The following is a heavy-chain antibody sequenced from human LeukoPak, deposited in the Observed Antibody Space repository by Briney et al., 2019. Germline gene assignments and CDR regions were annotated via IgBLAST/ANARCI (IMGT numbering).Heavy chain of an antibody. D-gene: IGHD2-8*01. CDR3: ARANVRGILYYYGMDV. V-gene: IGHV4-59*12. J-gene: IGHJ6*02. Sequence: PSETLSLTCTVSGGSISSYYWSWIRQPPGKGLEWIGYIYYSGSTNYNPSLKSRVTISVDTSKNQFSLKLSSVTAADTAVYYCARANVRGILYYYGMDVWGQGTTVTVSS. CDR1: GGSISSYY. CDR2: IYYSGST.